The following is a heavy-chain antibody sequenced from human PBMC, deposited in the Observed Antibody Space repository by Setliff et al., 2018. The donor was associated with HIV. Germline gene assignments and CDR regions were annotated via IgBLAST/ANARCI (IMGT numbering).Heavy chain of an antibody. V-gene: IGHV1-46*01. CDR1: GYTFTSYY. J-gene: IGHJ3*02. CDR3: ARDNSAFDI. Sequence: ASVKVSCKASGYTFTSYYMHWVRQAPGQGLEWMGMVYPSDGSTSYAQKFQGRVTMTRDTSTSTIYMELNSLTSEDTAVYYCARDNSAFDIWGQGTMVTVSS. CDR2: VYPSDGST. D-gene: IGHD2-21*01.